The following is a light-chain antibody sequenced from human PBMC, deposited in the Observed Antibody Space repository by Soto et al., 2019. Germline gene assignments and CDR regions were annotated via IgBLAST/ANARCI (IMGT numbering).Light chain of an antibody. CDR1: QSVSSTY. CDR2: GAS. V-gene: IGKV3-20*01. CDR3: QQYGSSPPFT. J-gene: IGKJ2*01. Sequence: IVLTQSPGTLSLSPGERATLSCRASQSVSSTYLAWYQQKPGQAPRLLIYGASIRATGIPDRFSGSGSGTDFTLTISRLEPEDFAVYYCQQYGSSPPFTFGQGTKLEIK.